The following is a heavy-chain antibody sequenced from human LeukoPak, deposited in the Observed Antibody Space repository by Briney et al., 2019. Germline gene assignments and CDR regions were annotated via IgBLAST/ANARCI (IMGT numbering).Heavy chain of an antibody. J-gene: IGHJ4*02. CDR3: ARDRDWAFDY. CDR2: ISPSRGSI. Sequence: GGSLRPSGAAPGLTSSIYPRNWARRAQGKGREWLSYISPSRGSIAYADSVKGRFTISSDSAKNSVYLQINNLRAEDTAVYYCARDRDWAFDYWGQGILVTVSS. V-gene: IGHV3-48*01. D-gene: IGHD2-21*01. CDR1: GLTSSIYP.